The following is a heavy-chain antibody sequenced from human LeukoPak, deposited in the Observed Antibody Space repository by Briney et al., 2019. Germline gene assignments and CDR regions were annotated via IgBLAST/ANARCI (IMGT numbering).Heavy chain of an antibody. CDR2: ISIDGSQK. Sequence: PGGSLRLSCAGSGFTFSIYAMHWVRQAPGKGLEWVTVISIDGSQKYYADSVKGRFSISRDNSKNTLYLQMNSLRTEDTAMYYCARVNIVRGAGGFDYWGQGTLVTVSS. CDR1: GFTFSIYA. D-gene: IGHD2-2*01. V-gene: IGHV3-30-3*01. J-gene: IGHJ4*02. CDR3: ARVNIVRGAGGFDY.